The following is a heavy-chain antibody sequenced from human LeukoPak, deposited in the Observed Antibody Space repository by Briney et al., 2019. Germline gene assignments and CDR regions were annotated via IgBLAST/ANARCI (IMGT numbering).Heavy chain of an antibody. CDR2: INWNGGST. Sequence: GGSLRLSCAASGFTFDDYGMSWVRQAPGKGLEWVSGINWNGGSTGYADSVKGRFTISRDNAKNSLYLQMNSLRAEDTALYYCAREGRQPPHYYYYMDVWGKGTTVTVSS. J-gene: IGHJ6*03. D-gene: IGHD1-1*01. V-gene: IGHV3-20*04. CDR3: AREGRQPPHYYYYMDV. CDR1: GFTFDDYG.